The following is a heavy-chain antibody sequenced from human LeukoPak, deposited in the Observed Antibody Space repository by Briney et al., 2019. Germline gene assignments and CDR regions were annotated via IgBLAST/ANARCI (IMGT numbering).Heavy chain of an antibody. V-gene: IGHV1-18*01. CDR1: GYTFTSYG. CDR2: ISAYNGNT. Sequence: ASVKVSCKASGYTFTSYGISWVRQAPGQGLEWMGWISAYNGNTNYAQKLQGGVTMTTDTSTSTAYMELRSLRSDDTAVYYCARVVWYFDWRRIDYWGQGTLVTVSS. D-gene: IGHD3-9*01. CDR3: ARVVWYFDWRRIDY. J-gene: IGHJ4*02.